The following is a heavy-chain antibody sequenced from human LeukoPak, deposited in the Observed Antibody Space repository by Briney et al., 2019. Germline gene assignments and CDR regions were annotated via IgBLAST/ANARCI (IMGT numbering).Heavy chain of an antibody. J-gene: IGHJ3*02. CDR2: ISNDGSYE. CDR1: GFTFSNYA. V-gene: IGHV3-30*04. D-gene: IGHD2-15*01. CDR3: VRDAHYTASKPGWPFDI. Sequence: GGSLRLSCTASGFTFSNYAMPWVRQAPGKGPEWVAFISNDGSYEYYADSVKGRFTISRDNSKSTLYLQMSSLRPDDRAVYSCVRDAHYTASKPGWPFDIWGQGTVVTVSS.